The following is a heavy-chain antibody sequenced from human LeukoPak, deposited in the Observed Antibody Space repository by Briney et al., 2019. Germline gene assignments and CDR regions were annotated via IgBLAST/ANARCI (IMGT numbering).Heavy chain of an antibody. CDR3: ARGRGSGWLFDF. Sequence: GGSLRLSCAASEFIFSTYSMNWVRQAPGKGLEWVSSISSSSRYIYYADSVKGRFTISRDNAKNSLYLQMNSLRAEDTAVYYCARGRGSGWLFDFWGQGTLVTVSS. V-gene: IGHV3-21*01. J-gene: IGHJ4*02. CDR1: EFIFSTYS. CDR2: ISSSSRYI. D-gene: IGHD6-19*01.